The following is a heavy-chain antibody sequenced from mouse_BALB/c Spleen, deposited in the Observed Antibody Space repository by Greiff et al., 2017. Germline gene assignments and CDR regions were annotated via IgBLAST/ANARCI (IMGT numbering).Heavy chain of an antibody. D-gene: IGHD2-3*01. CDR3: ARGWLLRYYAMDY. Sequence: EVQVVESGGGLVKPGGSLKLSCAASGFTFSDYYMYWVRQTPEKRLEWVATISDGGSYTYYPDSVKGRFTISRDNAKNNLYLQMSSLKSEDTAMYYCARGWLLRYYAMDYWGQGTSVTVSS. CDR2: ISDGGSYT. CDR1: GFTFSDYY. J-gene: IGHJ4*01. V-gene: IGHV5-4*02.